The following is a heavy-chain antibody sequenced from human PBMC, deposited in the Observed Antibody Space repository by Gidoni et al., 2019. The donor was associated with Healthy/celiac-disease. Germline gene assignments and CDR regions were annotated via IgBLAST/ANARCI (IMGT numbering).Heavy chain of an antibody. J-gene: IGHJ4*02. CDR1: GCTFSRYG. Sequence: QVQLVESGGGVVQPGRSLRLSCAASGCTFSRYGMHWVRQAPGKGLEWVAVISYDGSNKYYADSVKGRFTISRDNSKNTLYLQMNSLRAEDTAVYYCAKDAYDYVWGQGTLVTVSS. V-gene: IGHV3-30*18. CDR3: AKDAYDYV. D-gene: IGHD3-16*01. CDR2: ISYDGSNK.